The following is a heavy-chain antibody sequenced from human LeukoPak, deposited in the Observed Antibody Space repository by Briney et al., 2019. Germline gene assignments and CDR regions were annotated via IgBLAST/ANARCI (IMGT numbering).Heavy chain of an antibody. CDR3: TRGCSGGSCSRDAMDV. Sequence: GESLKTSFKASGYSFSSDWIAWVRQMPGKGLEWMGIIFPIDSETTYSPSFQGQVTISADKSISTAYLQWSSLKASDTAMYYCTRGCSGGSCSRDAMDVWGQGTMVTVSS. V-gene: IGHV5-51*01. CDR1: GYSFSSDW. CDR2: IFPIDSET. D-gene: IGHD2-15*01. J-gene: IGHJ6*02.